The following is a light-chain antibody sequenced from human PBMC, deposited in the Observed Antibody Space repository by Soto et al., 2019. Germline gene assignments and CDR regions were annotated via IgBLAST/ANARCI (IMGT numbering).Light chain of an antibody. CDR3: QQRRNWRGS. Sequence: EIVLTQSPATLSLSPGERATLSCRASQSVSSYLAWYQQKPGQAPRLLIYDASNRATGIPARFSGSGSGTELTLAISTLEPEDFQVYYCQQRRNWRGSVVPGPQGDIK. V-gene: IGKV3-11*01. CDR2: DAS. J-gene: IGKJ3*01. CDR1: QSVSSY.